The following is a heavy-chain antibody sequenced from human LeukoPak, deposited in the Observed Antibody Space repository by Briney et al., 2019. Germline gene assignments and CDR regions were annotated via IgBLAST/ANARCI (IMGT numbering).Heavy chain of an antibody. Sequence: PGGSLRVSCAASGFTVSSSCMSWVRQAPGKGLEWVSLIYGGGSTSYADSVKGRFTIFRDNSKSTLYLQMNSLRAEDTAVYYCASGRLSGKGFDYWGQGTLVTVSS. CDR2: IYGGGST. CDR1: GFTVSSSC. CDR3: ASGRLSGKGFDY. D-gene: IGHD1-26*01. J-gene: IGHJ4*02. V-gene: IGHV3-66*01.